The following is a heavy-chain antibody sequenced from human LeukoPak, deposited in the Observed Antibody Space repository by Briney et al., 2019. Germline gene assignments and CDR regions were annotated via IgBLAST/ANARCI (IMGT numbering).Heavy chain of an antibody. D-gene: IGHD3-22*01. CDR1: GFTFSSYS. CDR2: ISTSSNTI. Sequence: GGSLRLSCAASGFTFSSYSMNWVRQAPGKGLEWVSYISTSSNTIYYADSVKGRFTISRDNAKNSLYLQMNSLRAEDTAVYYCARAYYYYDSSGYPFIYWGQGTLVTVSS. CDR3: ARAYYYYDSSGYPFIY. V-gene: IGHV3-48*01. J-gene: IGHJ4*02.